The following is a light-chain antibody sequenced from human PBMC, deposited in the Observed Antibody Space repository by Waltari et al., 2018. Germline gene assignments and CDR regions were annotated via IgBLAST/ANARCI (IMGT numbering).Light chain of an antibody. CDR2: DVT. CDR3: SSYTSSSALV. Sequence: QSALTQSASVSGSPGQSITIPCTGTSSDVGGYNHVPWYQQHPGKAPKLMIYDVTNRPSGVSNRFSGSKSGNTASLTISGLQAEDEADYYCSSYTSSSALVFGGGTKLTVL. V-gene: IGLV2-14*03. J-gene: IGLJ2*01. CDR1: SSDVGGYNH.